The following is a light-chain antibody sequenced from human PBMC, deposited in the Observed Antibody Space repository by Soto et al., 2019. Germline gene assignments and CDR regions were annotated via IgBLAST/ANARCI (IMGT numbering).Light chain of an antibody. CDR2: DVT. CDR3: SSYTSRTVVV. J-gene: IGLJ2*01. V-gene: IGLV2-14*03. CDR1: SSDVGGYNY. Sequence: QSVLTQPASVSGSPGQSIAISCTGTSSDVGGYNYVSWYQQHPGKAPKLMIFDVTNRPSGVSDRFSGSKSGNTASLTISWLHAEDEADYYCSSYTSRTVVVFGGGTKLTVL.